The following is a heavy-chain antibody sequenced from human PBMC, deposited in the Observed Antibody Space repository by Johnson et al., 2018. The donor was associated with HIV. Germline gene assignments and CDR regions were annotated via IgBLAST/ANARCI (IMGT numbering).Heavy chain of an antibody. CDR2: IWYDGSEK. CDR3: ASASSGSYDDQEPLDAVDI. V-gene: IGHV3-33*03. D-gene: IGHD1-26*01. Sequence: QVQLVESGGGVVQPGRSLRLSCAASGFTFGSYGMHWVRQAPGKGLEWVAVIWYDGSEKYYVDSVKGRFTISRDNAKNSLYLQMNSLRAVDTAVYSCASASSGSYDDQEPLDAVDIWGQGTMVTVSS. CDR1: GFTFGSYG. J-gene: IGHJ3*02.